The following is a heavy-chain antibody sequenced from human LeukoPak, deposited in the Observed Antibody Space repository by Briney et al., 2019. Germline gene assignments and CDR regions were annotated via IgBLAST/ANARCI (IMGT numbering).Heavy chain of an antibody. Sequence: SETLSLTCTVSGGSICSYYWSWIRQPPGKGLEWIGYIYYSGSTNYNPSLKSRVTISVDTSKNQFSMKLSSVTAADTAVYYCASQLTDYYDSSGYIKTWGQGTLVTVSS. CDR3: ASQLTDYYDSSGYIKT. CDR1: GGSICSYY. J-gene: IGHJ5*02. V-gene: IGHV4-59*01. CDR2: IYYSGST. D-gene: IGHD3-22*01.